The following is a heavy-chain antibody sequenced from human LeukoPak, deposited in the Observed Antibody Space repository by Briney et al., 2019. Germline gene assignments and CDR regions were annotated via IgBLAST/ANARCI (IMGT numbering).Heavy chain of an antibody. CDR3: ARAKGVYGDYVFHNWFDP. J-gene: IGHJ5*02. V-gene: IGHV4-30-4*01. CDR1: GGSFSGYY. Sequence: SETLSLTCAVYGGSFSGYYWSWIRQPPGKGLEWIGYIYYSGSTYYNPSLKSRVTISVDTSKNQFSLKLSSVTAADTAVYYCARAKGVYGDYVFHNWFDPWGQGTLVTVSS. D-gene: IGHD4-17*01. CDR2: IYYSGST.